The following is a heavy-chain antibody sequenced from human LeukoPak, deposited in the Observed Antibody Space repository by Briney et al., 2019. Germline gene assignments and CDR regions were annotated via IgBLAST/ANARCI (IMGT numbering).Heavy chain of an antibody. V-gene: IGHV3-74*01. J-gene: IGHJ4*02. Sequence: HSGGSLRLSCTASGFTFSDYWMHWVRQVPGKGLVWVSRINSDGSSTSNADSVKGRFTISRDNAKNTVYLQMNSLRAEDTAVYYCARAFIFIRGVHFDYWGQGTLVTVSS. CDR2: INSDGSST. CDR1: GFTFSDYW. D-gene: IGHD3-10*01. CDR3: ARAFIFIRGVHFDY.